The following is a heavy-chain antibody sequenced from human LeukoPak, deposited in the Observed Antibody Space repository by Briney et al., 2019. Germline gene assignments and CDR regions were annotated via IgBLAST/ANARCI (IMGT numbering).Heavy chain of an antibody. J-gene: IGHJ4*02. Sequence: GASVKVSRKASEYTFTSHAINWVRQAPGQGLEWMGWINTNTGNPSYAQGFTGRFVFSLDTSVSTSYLQISSLKAEDTAVYFCARGDWTIWGQGTLVTVSS. V-gene: IGHV7-4-1*02. CDR1: EYTFTSHA. CDR2: INTNTGNP. CDR3: ARGDWTI. D-gene: IGHD2-21*02.